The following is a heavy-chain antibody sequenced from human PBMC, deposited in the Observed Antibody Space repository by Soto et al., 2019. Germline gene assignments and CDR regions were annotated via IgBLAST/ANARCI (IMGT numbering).Heavy chain of an antibody. CDR2: ISYDGSNK. D-gene: IGHD3-22*01. CDR3: ARVYYYDSSGYWPKAPPSY. Sequence: PGGSLRLSCAASGFTFSSYAMHWVRQAPGKGLEWVAVISYDGSNKYYADSVKGRFTISRDNSKNTLYLQMNSLRAEDTAVYYCARVYYYDSSGYWPKAPPSYWGQGTLVTVSS. CDR1: GFTFSSYA. J-gene: IGHJ4*02. V-gene: IGHV3-30-3*01.